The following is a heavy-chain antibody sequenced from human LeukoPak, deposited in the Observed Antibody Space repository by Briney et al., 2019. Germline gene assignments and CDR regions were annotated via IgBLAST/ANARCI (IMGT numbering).Heavy chain of an antibody. V-gene: IGHV3-48*04. CDR3: ASIGLGSRRDY. CDR2: ISSSGRTK. CDR1: GFTFSSYS. Sequence: GGSLRLSCAASGFTFSSYSMNWVRQAPGKGLEWISYISSSGRTKYSADSVQGRFTISRDNAKNSLYLQMNSLRAEDTAVYYCASIGLGSRRDYWGQGTLVTVSS. D-gene: IGHD3/OR15-3a*01. J-gene: IGHJ4*02.